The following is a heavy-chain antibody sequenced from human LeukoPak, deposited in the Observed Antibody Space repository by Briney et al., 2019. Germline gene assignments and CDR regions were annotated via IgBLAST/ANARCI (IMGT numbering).Heavy chain of an antibody. CDR2: ILVNGDT. D-gene: IGHD3-10*01. Sequence: GGSLTLSSIASGFTFSTYTMSWARQAPGEGMKWVSGILVNGDTYYADSVKGRFTISRDNSKNTLYLQMNSLRADDTAVYYCAKDRIYADGLWDFDYWGQGTLVTVSS. J-gene: IGHJ4*02. CDR3: AKDRIYADGLWDFDY. V-gene: IGHV3-23*01. CDR1: GFTFSTYT.